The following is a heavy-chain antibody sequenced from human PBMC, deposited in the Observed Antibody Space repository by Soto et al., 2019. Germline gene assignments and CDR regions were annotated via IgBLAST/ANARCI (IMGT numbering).Heavy chain of an antibody. V-gene: IGHV4-30-4*01. D-gene: IGHD3-9*01. CDR3: ARSVILTGGSYKGLIRLHYFDT. CDR2: IYHSGST. J-gene: IGHJ4*02. Sequence: SETLSLTCTVSGGSISRGDYYWSWIRQPPGKGLEWIGYIYHSGSTYYNPSPKSRVALSLDESKNEFSLNVDSVTAADTAVYYCARSVILTGGSYKGLIRLHYFDTWGPGTLVTVSS. CDR1: GGSISRGDYY.